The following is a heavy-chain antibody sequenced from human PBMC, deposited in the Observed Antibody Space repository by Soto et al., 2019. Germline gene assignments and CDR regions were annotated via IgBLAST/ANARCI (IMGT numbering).Heavy chain of an antibody. D-gene: IGHD3-10*01. Sequence: SETLSLTCAVNGGSFREYYWSWLRQPPGKGLEWIGEINQSGTTHYNPPLKRRINISIDTSKNQFSLNLTSVTAADTATYYCARDIITVIGGEIYYYFGMDVWGQGTTVTVSS. V-gene: IGHV4-34*01. J-gene: IGHJ6*02. CDR2: INQSGTT. CDR1: GGSFREYY. CDR3: ARDIITVIGGEIYYYFGMDV.